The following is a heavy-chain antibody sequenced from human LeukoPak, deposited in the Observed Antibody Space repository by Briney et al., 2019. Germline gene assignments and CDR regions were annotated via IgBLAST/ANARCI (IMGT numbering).Heavy chain of an antibody. CDR2: ISGSGGST. CDR3: AKEGGYCSSTSCYFYFDY. CDR1: GFTFSSYA. Sequence: PGGSLRLSCAASGFTFSSYATSWVRQAPGKGLEWVSAISGSGGSTYYADSVKGRFTISRDNSKNTLYLQMNSLRAEDTAVYYCAKEGGYCSSTSCYFYFDYWGQGTLVTASS. J-gene: IGHJ4*02. D-gene: IGHD2-2*03. V-gene: IGHV3-23*01.